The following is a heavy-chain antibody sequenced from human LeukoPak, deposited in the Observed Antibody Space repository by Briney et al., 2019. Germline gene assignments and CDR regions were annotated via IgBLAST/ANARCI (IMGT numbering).Heavy chain of an antibody. J-gene: IGHJ4*02. CDR3: GRWQTGRAAGGS. D-gene: IGHD6-13*01. CDR1: GYTFTSYD. CDR2: MNPKSGNT. Sequence: GGSVTVSCLASGYTFTSYDINWVRQATGQGVEWMGWMNPKSGNTGYAQKFQGRVTMNSKTSISTDYMELSSLRSEDTAVYYCGRWQTGRAAGGSWGRGALATVSS. V-gene: IGHV1-8*01.